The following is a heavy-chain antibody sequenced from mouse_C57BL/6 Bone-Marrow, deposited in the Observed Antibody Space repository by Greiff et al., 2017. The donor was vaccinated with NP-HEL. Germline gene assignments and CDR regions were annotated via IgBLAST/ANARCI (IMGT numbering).Heavy chain of an antibody. V-gene: IGHV1-75*01. CDR2: IFPGSGST. CDR1: GYTFTDYY. Sequence: QVQLQQSGPELVKPGASVKISCKASGYTFTDYYINWVKQRPGQGLEWIGWIFPGSGSTYYNEKFKGKATLTVDKSSSTAYMLLSSLTSEDSAVYFCAPRGYGSSYLDWYFDVWGTGTTVTVSS. CDR3: APRGYGSSYLDWYFDV. D-gene: IGHD1-1*01. J-gene: IGHJ1*03.